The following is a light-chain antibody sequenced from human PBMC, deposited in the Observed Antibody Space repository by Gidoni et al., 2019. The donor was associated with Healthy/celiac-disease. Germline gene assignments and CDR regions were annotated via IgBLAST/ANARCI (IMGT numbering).Light chain of an antibody. CDR1: QSVSSY. V-gene: IGKV3-11*01. CDR2: DAT. J-gene: IGKJ3*01. CDR3: QQRSNWIT. Sequence: EPVLTPSPATLSLSPGERATLSCRASQSVSSYLAWYQQKPGQAPRLLIYDATNRATGIPARFSGSGSGTDFTLAISSLEPEDFAVYYCQQRSNWITFGPGTKVEIK.